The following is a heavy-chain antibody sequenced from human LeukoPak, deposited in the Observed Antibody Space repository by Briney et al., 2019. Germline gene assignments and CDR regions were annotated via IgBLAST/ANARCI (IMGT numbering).Heavy chain of an antibody. CDR1: GGTFSSYA. J-gene: IGHJ5*02. CDR3: ARDPGCSSTSCYTVNWFDP. CDR2: ISAYNGNT. Sequence: AASVKVSCKASGGTFSSYAISWVRQAPGQGLEWMGWISAYNGNTNYAQKLQGRVTMTTDTSTSTAYMELRSLRSDDTAVYYCARDPGCSSTSCYTVNWFDPWGQGTLVTVSS. D-gene: IGHD2-2*02. V-gene: IGHV1-18*01.